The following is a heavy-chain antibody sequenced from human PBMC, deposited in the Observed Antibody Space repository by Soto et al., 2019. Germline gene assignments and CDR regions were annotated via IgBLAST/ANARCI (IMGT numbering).Heavy chain of an antibody. J-gene: IGHJ5*01. D-gene: IGHD3-22*01. CDR1: GFTFSSSE. CDR2: ISSSGSTV. V-gene: IGHV3-48*03. CDR3: ARDVSYDTMDS. Sequence: EVQLVESGGGLVQPGGSLILSCVASGFTFSSSEMNWVRLAPGKGLEWVSYISSSGSTVYHADCVEGRLTISRDNAKNSLFLQMTSLRAEDTALYYCARDVSYDTMDSWCLGTLVTGSS.